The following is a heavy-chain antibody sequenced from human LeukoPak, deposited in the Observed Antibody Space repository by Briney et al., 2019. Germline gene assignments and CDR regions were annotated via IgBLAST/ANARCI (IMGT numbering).Heavy chain of an antibody. CDR2: IYWDDDK. V-gene: IGHV2-5*02. J-gene: IGHJ4*02. CDR1: GFSLSTSGVG. Sequence: SGPTLVKPTQTLTLTCTFSGFSLSTSGVGVGWIRQPPGKALEWLALIYWDDDKRYSPSLKSRLTITKDTSKNQVVLTMTNMDPVDTATYYCAHSRLDYGGLGSDYWGQGTLVTVSS. CDR3: AHSRLDYGGLGSDY. D-gene: IGHD4-23*01.